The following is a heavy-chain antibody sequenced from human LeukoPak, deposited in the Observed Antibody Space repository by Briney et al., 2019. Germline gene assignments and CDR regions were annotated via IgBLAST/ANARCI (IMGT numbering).Heavy chain of an antibody. D-gene: IGHD3-9*01. V-gene: IGHV1-18*01. Sequence: GASVKVSCKASGYTFTSYGISWVRQAPGQGLEWMGWISAYNGNTNYAQKLQGRVTMTTDTSTSTAYMELRSLRSDDTAVYYCARVLRYFGWLQKYVQYFDYWGQGTLVTVSS. CDR1: GYTFTSYG. CDR2: ISAYNGNT. CDR3: ARVLRYFGWLQKYVQYFDY. J-gene: IGHJ4*02.